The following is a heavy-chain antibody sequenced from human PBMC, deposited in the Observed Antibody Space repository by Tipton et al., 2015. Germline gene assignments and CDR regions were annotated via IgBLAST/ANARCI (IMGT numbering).Heavy chain of an antibody. J-gene: IGHJ4*02. CDR3: ARARGRHGGLFDS. D-gene: IGHD4-23*01. V-gene: IGHV4-61*01. CDR2: ISYTETS. CDR1: GDSISSGSYY. Sequence: TLSLTCTVSGDSISSGSYYWGWIRQPPGKGLEWIGYISYTETSHYNPSLKSRVTISVDTSKTQFSLKMSSVTASDTAVYYCARARGRHGGLFDSWGQGILVTVSS.